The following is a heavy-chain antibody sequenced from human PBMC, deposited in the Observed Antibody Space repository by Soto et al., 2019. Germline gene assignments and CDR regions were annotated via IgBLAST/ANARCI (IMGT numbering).Heavy chain of an antibody. D-gene: IGHD6-13*01. CDR2: INHSGST. CDR3: ARSKGSSWYAGRDWFDP. CDR1: GGSFSGYY. Sequence: SETLSLTCAVYGGSFSGYYWSWIRQPPGKGLEWIGEINHSGSTNYNPSLKSRVTISVDTSKNQFSLKLSSVTAADTAVYYCARSKGSSWYAGRDWFDPWGQGTLVTAPQ. V-gene: IGHV4-34*01. J-gene: IGHJ5*02.